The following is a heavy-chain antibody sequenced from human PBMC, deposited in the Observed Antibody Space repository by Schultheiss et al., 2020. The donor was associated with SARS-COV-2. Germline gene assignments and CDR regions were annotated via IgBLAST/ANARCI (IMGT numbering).Heavy chain of an antibody. J-gene: IGHJ4*02. D-gene: IGHD1-26*01. V-gene: IGHV3-33*01. CDR2: IWYDGSNK. CDR3: AVKTSGSYDFAY. CDR1: GFAFSSFG. Sequence: GGSLRLSCAASGFAFSSFGMHWVRQAPGKGLEWVAVIWYDGSNKYYAESVKGRFTISRDNSKNTLSLQMNSLRVEDTAIYYCAVKTSGSYDFAYWGQGTLVTVSS.